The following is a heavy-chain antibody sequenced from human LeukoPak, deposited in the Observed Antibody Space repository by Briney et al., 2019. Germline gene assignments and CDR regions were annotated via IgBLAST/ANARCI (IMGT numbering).Heavy chain of an antibody. CDR1: GFTFSSYG. J-gene: IGHJ4*02. V-gene: IGHV3-30*02. D-gene: IGHD4-17*01. CDR3: AKRDFYGDYEGSLDY. CDR2: IWYDGSNK. Sequence: AGGSLRLSCAASGFTFSSYGMHWVRQAPGKGLEWVAVIWYDGSNKYYADSVKGRFTISRDNSKNTLYLQMNSLRAEDTAVYYCAKRDFYGDYEGSLDYWGQGTLVTVSS.